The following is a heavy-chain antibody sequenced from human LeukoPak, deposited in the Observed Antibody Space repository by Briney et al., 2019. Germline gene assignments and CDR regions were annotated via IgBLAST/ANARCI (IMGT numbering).Heavy chain of an antibody. D-gene: IGHD5-24*01. CDR2: IIPIFGTA. Sequence: KVSCKASGGTFSSYAISWVRQAPGQGLEWMGGIIPIFGTANYAQKFQGRVTITADESTSTAYMELSSLRSEDTAVYYCARARGYGRDGYNSPDYWGQGTLVTVSS. V-gene: IGHV1-69*01. J-gene: IGHJ4*02. CDR1: GGTFSSYA. CDR3: ARARGYGRDGYNSPDY.